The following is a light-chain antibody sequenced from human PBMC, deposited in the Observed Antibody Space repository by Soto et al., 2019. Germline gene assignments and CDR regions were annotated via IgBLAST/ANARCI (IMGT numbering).Light chain of an antibody. CDR2: SAS. CDR1: RGINTY. V-gene: IGKV1-39*01. Sequence: DIQMTQSASSLSASIGDRVTITWGASRGINTYVNWYQQKPGKAPKLLIFSASNLQGGVPSRFSGTGPGTDFTFTISRLLPEDFATYFCQQTYTTPRTFGQGTKVE. J-gene: IGKJ1*01. CDR3: QQTYTTPRT.